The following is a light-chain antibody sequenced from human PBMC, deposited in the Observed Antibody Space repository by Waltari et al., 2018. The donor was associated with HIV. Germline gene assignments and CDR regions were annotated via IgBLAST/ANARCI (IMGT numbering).Light chain of an antibody. CDR1: QDISNN. CDR3: QQYNSWPLT. V-gene: IGKV1-9*01. Sequence: DIQLTQSPSFLSASVRDRVTITCRASQDISNNLAWYQQKPGTVPKLLIYAASTLHSGVPSRFSGSGSGTEFTLTITSLQSEDFEVYYCQQYNSWPLTFGGGTKVEIK. J-gene: IGKJ4*01. CDR2: AAS.